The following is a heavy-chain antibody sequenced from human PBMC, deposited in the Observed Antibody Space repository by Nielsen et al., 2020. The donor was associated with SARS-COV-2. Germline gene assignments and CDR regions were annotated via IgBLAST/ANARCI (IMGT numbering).Heavy chain of an antibody. D-gene: IGHD2-21*01. CDR3: AKSSLGDQLYYDYGMDV. J-gene: IGHJ6*02. CDR1: GFTFSNYA. Sequence: GESLKISCAASGFTFSNYAMRWVRQAPGKGLQWVSGISGPGGVTSYADSVKGRFTVSRDNSKNTLFLQMNSLRVEDTALYYCAKSSLGDQLYYDYGMDVWGQGTTVTVSS. V-gene: IGHV3-23*01. CDR2: ISGPGGVT.